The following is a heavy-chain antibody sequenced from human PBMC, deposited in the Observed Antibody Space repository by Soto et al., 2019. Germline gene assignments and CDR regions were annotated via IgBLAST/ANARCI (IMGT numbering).Heavy chain of an antibody. D-gene: IGHD4-17*01. CDR2: IKQDGGAK. J-gene: IGHJ4*02. V-gene: IGHV3-7*05. CDR1: GSPFINFG. CDR3: AKAIYGGNSDFGY. Sequence: EVHLVESGEGLVQPGGSLGFSCAPSGSPFINFGRTWVRQAPGKGLEWVANIKQDGGAKYYVDSVKGRFTISRDNAKNSLYLQMSSLRAEDTAVYYCAKAIYGGNSDFGYWGQGTLVTVSS.